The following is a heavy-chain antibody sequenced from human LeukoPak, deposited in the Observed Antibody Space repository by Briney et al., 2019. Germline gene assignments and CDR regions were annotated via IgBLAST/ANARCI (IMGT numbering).Heavy chain of an antibody. D-gene: IGHD6-13*01. V-gene: IGHV3-11*01. CDR1: GFTLNDYY. J-gene: IGHJ4*02. Sequence: SGGSLRLFCAASGFTLNDYYISWIPQAPGEGAEGVLYISNYGTIIKYADSVKGRFTISRDNAKNSLHLQMNSLRAEDTAVYYCARVQQQLVPESFQIVYWGRGTLVTVSS. CDR2: ISNYGTII. CDR3: ARVQQQLVPESFQIVY.